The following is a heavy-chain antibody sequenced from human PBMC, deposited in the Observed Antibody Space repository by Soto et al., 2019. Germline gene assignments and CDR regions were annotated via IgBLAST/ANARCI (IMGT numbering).Heavy chain of an antibody. CDR3: AKDYYGSGTLRTFDY. J-gene: IGHJ4*02. D-gene: IGHD3-10*01. CDR2: ISNDGSRE. CDR1: GFLFSSYG. V-gene: IGHV3-30*18. Sequence: QVLLEESGGGVVQPGRSLRLSCVASGFLFSSYGMYWVRQAPGEGPEWVAVISNDGSREYYADSVKGRFTISRDSSKNTLYLQMNSLGAEDTAVYYCAKDYYGSGTLRTFDYWGQGTLVTVSS.